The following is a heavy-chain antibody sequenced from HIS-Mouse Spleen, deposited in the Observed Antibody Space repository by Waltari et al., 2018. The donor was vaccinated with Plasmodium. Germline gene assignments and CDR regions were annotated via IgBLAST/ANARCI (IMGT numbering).Heavy chain of an antibody. CDR2: IYYSGGT. Sequence: QVQLQESGPGLVKPSQTLSLTCTVSGGSISSGGYYWSWIRQHPGKGLGWIGYIYYSGGTYYNPSLKGRVTISVDTSKNQFSLKLSSVTAADTAVYYCARVGQFGVNFDYWGQGTLVTVSS. J-gene: IGHJ4*02. V-gene: IGHV4-31*03. CDR3: ARVGQFGVNFDY. CDR1: GGSISSGGYY. D-gene: IGHD3-10*01.